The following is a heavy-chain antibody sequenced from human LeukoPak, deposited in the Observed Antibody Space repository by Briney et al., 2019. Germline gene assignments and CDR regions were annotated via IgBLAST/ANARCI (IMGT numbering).Heavy chain of an antibody. CDR3: ARDFPRTGTTGY. V-gene: IGHV3-74*01. D-gene: IGHD1-7*01. J-gene: IGHJ4*02. CDR2: INTDGSTT. Sequence: RGSLRLSCAASGFTFSSYWMHWVRQAPGKGLVWVSRINTDGSTTTYADSVKGRFTISRDNAKNTLYLQMNSLRAEDTAVYYCARDFPRTGTTGYWGQGTLVTVSS. CDR1: GFTFSSYW.